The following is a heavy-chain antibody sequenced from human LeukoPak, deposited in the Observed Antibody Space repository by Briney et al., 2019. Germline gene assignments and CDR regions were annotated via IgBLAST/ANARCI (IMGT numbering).Heavy chain of an antibody. CDR2: IKHSGST. CDR3: ARRSDGSGSLVDY. V-gene: IGHV4-34*01. D-gene: IGHD3-10*01. Sequence: SETLSLTCAVYGGSFSGYYWSWIRQPPGKGLGWIGEIKHSGSTNYDPSLKSQVTISVDTSKNQYSLELGSVTPADTAVYYCARRSDGSGSLVDYWGQGTLVTVSS. J-gene: IGHJ4*02. CDR1: GGSFSGYY.